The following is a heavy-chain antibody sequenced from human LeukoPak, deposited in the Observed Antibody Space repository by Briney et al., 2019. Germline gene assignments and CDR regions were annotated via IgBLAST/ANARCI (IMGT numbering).Heavy chain of an antibody. Sequence: PGGSLRLSCAASGFTVSSNYMSWVRQAPGKGLEWGSVIYSGGSTYYADSVKGRFTISRDNSKNTLYLQMNSLRAEDTAVYYCARDPRGYYYDSSGYYRSDAFDIWGQGTMVTVSS. D-gene: IGHD3-22*01. J-gene: IGHJ3*02. CDR2: IYSGGST. CDR3: ARDPRGYYYDSSGYYRSDAFDI. V-gene: IGHV3-53*01. CDR1: GFTVSSNY.